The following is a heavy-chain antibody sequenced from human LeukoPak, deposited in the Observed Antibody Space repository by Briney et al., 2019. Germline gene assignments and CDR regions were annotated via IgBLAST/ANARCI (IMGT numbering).Heavy chain of an antibody. Sequence: SETLSLTCTVSGGSISSYYWSWIRQPAGKGLEWIGRIYTSGSTYYNPSLKSRVTISVDTSKSHFSLKLSSVTAADTAVYFCARVDSSRWYATFDYWGQGTLVTVSS. D-gene: IGHD6-13*01. J-gene: IGHJ4*02. CDR3: ARVDSSRWYATFDY. V-gene: IGHV4-4*07. CDR2: IYTSGST. CDR1: GGSISSYY.